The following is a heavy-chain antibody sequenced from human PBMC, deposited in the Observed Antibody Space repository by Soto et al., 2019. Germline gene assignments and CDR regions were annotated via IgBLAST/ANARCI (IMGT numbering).Heavy chain of an antibody. CDR1: GFTFSSYG. Sequence: GESLKISCAASGFTFSSYGMHWVRQAPGKGLEWVAVISYDGSNKYYADSVKGRFTISRDNSKNTLYLQMNSLRAEDTAVYYCAKDRREFEYYDSSGYYSPLDCWGQGTRV. CDR3: AKDRREFEYYDSSGYYSPLDC. D-gene: IGHD3-22*01. J-gene: IGHJ4*02. V-gene: IGHV3-30*18. CDR2: ISYDGSNK.